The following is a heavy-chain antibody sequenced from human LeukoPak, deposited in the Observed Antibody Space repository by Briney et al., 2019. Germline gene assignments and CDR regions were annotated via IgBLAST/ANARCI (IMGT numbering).Heavy chain of an antibody. CDR2: ISYDGSNK. CDR1: GFNFSSYG. V-gene: IGHV3-30*18. D-gene: IGHD6-19*01. Sequence: GGSLRLSCVASGFNFSSYGMHWDRQAPGKGLEWVAVISYDGSNKYYADSVKGRFTISRDNSKNTLYLEMNSLRAEDTAVYYCAKYPSSSGWYYFDYWGQGTLVIVSS. J-gene: IGHJ4*02. CDR3: AKYPSSSGWYYFDY.